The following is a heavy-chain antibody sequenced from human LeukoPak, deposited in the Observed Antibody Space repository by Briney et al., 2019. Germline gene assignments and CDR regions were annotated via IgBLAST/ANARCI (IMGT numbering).Heavy chain of an antibody. D-gene: IGHD1-26*01. CDR3: TSEDQGGFDY. J-gene: IGHJ4*02. Sequence: GGSLRLSCAASGFTNAWMSWVRQAPGKGLGRDGRIKRKTDGGTTDYAAPVKGRFTVSRDDLKNTLYLQMNSLKTEDTAVYYCTSEDQGGFDYWGQGTLVTVSS. CDR1: GFTNAW. V-gene: IGHV3-15*01. CDR2: IKRKTDGGTT.